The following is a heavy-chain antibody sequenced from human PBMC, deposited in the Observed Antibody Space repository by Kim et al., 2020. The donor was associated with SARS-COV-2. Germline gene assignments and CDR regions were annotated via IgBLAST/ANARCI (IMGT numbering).Heavy chain of an antibody. V-gene: IGHV3-30-3*01. CDR1: GFTFSSYA. J-gene: IGHJ4*02. CDR3: AAITMVRGVKPPFDY. CDR2: ISYDGSNK. Sequence: GGSLRLSCAASGFTFSSYAMHWVRQAPGKGLEWVAVISYDGSNKYYADSVKGRFTISRDNSKNTLYLQMNSLRAEDTAVYYCAAITMVRGVKPPFDYWGQGTLVTVSS. D-gene: IGHD3-10*01.